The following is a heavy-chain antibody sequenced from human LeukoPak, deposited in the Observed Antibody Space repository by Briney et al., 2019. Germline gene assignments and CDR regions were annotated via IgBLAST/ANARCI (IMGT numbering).Heavy chain of an antibody. Sequence: PSAPLSLTCTVSAGSISSYYWSWIRQPPGKGLEWIGYIYSSGSTNYNPSLKSRVTISVDTSKNPFSLKLSSVTAADTAVYYCARVDEGGYYYYGMDVWGQGTTVTVSS. D-gene: IGHD3-16*01. J-gene: IGHJ6*02. V-gene: IGHV4-59*01. CDR1: AGSISSYY. CDR2: IYSSGST. CDR3: ARVDEGGYYYYGMDV.